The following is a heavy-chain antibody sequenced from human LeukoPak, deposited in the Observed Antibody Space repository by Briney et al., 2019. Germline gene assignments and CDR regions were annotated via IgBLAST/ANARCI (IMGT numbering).Heavy chain of an antibody. J-gene: IGHJ5*02. CDR2: IKQDRSEK. Sequence: GGSLRLSCAASGFTFSSYWMSWVRQAPGKGLEWVANIKQDRSEKYYVDSVKGRFTISRDNVKKSLYPQMNSLRVEDTAVYYCARDLTVAGTFDPWGQGTLVTVSS. D-gene: IGHD6-19*01. CDR3: ARDLTVAGTFDP. CDR1: GFTFSSYW. V-gene: IGHV3-7*01.